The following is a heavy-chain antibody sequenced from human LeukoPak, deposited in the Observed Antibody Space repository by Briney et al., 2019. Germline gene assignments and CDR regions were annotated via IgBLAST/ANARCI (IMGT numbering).Heavy chain of an antibody. D-gene: IGHD2-2*01. Sequence: GGSLRLSCGASAFTFSNYGMHWVRQAPGKGLEWVASIHYEGSSTYYADSVKGRFTISRDNSKNTLYLQMNSLRAEDTAVYSCAKGGEVCISTSCFGHFDYWGQGTLVTVSS. J-gene: IGHJ4*02. CDR1: AFTFSNYG. CDR3: AKGGEVCISTSCFGHFDY. V-gene: IGHV3-30*02. CDR2: IHYEGSST.